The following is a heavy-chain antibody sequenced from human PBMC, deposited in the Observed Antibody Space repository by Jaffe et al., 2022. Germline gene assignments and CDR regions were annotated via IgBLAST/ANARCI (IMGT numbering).Heavy chain of an antibody. Sequence: QVQLVESGGGLVKPGGSLRLSCAASGFTFSDHYMSWIRQAPGKGLEWVSYISSSGSTIYHADSVKGRFTISRDNAKDSLYLQMNSLRAEDTAVYYCARESAVVEGGAVRWDLPYYFDYWGQGTLVTVSS. D-gene: IGHD3-10*01. J-gene: IGHJ4*02. V-gene: IGHV3-11*01. CDR3: ARESAVVEGGAVRWDLPYYFDY. CDR1: GFTFSDHY. CDR2: ISSSGSTI.